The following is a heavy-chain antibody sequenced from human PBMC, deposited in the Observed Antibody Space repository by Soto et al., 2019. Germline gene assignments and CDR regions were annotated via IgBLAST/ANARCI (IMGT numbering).Heavy chain of an antibody. Sequence: GSLRLSCAASGFTFSNAWMSWVRQAPGKGLEWVGRIKSKTDGGTTDYAAPVKGRFTISRDDSKNTLYLQMNSLKTEDTAVYYCVLGIVVVPAAMARNWFDPWGQGTLVTVSS. CDR1: GFTFSNAW. V-gene: IGHV3-15*01. CDR2: IKSKTDGGTT. CDR3: VLGIVVVPAAMARNWFDP. J-gene: IGHJ5*02. D-gene: IGHD2-2*01.